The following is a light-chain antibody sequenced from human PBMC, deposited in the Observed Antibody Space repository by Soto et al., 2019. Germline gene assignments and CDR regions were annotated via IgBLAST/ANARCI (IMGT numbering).Light chain of an antibody. J-gene: IGKJ1*01. CDR1: QSISRW. Sequence: DIQMTQSPSTLSASLGDIVTITCRASQSISRWLVWYQQKPGKAPKLLIYDASSLQSGVPSRFSGSGSGTEFTLTISSLQHDDLATYYCQQYNSYSRKFGQGTKVDIK. V-gene: IGKV1-5*01. CDR2: DAS. CDR3: QQYNSYSRK.